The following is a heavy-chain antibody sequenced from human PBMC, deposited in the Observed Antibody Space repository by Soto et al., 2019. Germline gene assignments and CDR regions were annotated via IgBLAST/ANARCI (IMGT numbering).Heavy chain of an antibody. J-gene: IGHJ4*02. CDR1: GGSTSSSSYY. CDR3: ARRAVFERAAAGLGYFDY. D-gene: IGHD6-13*01. CDR2: IYYSGST. V-gene: IGHV4-39*02. Sequence: SETLSLTCTVSGGSTSSSSYYWGWIRQPPGKGLEWIGSIYYSGSTYYNPSLKSRVTISIDTSKNHFSLKLSSVTAADTAVYYCARRAVFERAAAGLGYFDYWGQGTLVTVSS.